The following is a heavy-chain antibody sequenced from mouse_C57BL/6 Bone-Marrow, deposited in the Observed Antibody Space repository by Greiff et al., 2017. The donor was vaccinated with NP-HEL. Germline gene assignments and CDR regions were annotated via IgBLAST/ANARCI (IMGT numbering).Heavy chain of an antibody. D-gene: IGHD2-12*01. J-gene: IGHJ4*01. CDR2: INPNNGGT. CDR3: ARKDYSLFYAMDY. CDR1: GYTFTDYY. V-gene: IGHV1-26*01. Sequence: VQLQQSGPELVKPGASVKISCKASGYTFTDYYMNWVKQSHGKSLEWIGDINPNNGGTSYNQKFKGKATLTVDKSSSTAYMELRSLTSEDSAVYYCARKDYSLFYAMDYWGQGTSVTVSS.